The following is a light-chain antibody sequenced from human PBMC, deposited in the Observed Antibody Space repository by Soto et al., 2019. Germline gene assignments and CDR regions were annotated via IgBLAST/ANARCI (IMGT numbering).Light chain of an antibody. Sequence: DIPMTQSPSTLSASVGDRVTITCRASQSISTWLAWYQQKPGKAPKLLIYDASSLERGVPSRFSGSGSGTEFTLTISSLQPDDFATYYCQQYNSYPWTFGQGNKGEIK. CDR2: DAS. J-gene: IGKJ1*01. CDR3: QQYNSYPWT. V-gene: IGKV1-5*01. CDR1: QSISTW.